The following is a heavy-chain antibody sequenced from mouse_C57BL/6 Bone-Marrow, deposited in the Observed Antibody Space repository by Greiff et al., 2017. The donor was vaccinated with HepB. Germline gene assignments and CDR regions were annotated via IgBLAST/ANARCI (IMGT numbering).Heavy chain of an antibody. Sequence: QLQLKQPGAELVKPGASVKLSCKASGYTFTSYWMQWVKQRPGQGLEWIGEIDPSDSYTNYNQKFKGKATLTVDTSSSTAYMQLSSLTSEDSAVYYCARYYGFAYWGQGTLVTVSA. CDR3: ARYYGFAY. CDR2: IDPSDSYT. D-gene: IGHD1-1*01. J-gene: IGHJ3*01. V-gene: IGHV1-50*01. CDR1: GYTFTSYW.